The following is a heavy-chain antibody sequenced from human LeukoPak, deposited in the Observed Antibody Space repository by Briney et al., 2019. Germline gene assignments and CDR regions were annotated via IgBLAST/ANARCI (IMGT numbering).Heavy chain of an antibody. J-gene: IGHJ4*02. CDR1: GYIFTSYG. Sequence: ASVKVSCKASGYIFTSYGIIWVRQAPGQGLPWMGWINAHNGNTNYAQKLQGRVTMTTDTSTSTVYMELRSLRSDDTAVYYCARAQTTLLLDYWGQGTLVTVSS. V-gene: IGHV1-18*01. D-gene: IGHD4-11*01. CDR3: ARAQTTLLLDY. CDR2: INAHNGNT.